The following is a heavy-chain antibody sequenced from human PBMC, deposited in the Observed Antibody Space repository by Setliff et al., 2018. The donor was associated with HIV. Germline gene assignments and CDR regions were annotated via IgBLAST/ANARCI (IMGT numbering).Heavy chain of an antibody. D-gene: IGHD3-3*02. V-gene: IGHV1-69*10. CDR2: IIPILGIA. Sequence: SVKVSCKASGYTFDSYAISWVRQAPGQGLEWMGGIIPILGIANYAQKFQGRATITTDESTSTAYMELRSLRSDDTAVYYCARDGTTFLAAMDVWGKGTTVTVSS. CDR1: GYTFDSYA. CDR3: ARDGTTFLAAMDV. J-gene: IGHJ6*03.